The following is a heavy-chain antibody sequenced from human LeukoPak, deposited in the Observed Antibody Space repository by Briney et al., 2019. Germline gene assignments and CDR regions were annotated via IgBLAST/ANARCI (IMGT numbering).Heavy chain of an antibody. D-gene: IGHD6-13*01. CDR3: AKDYSSSWYRNYYYYYMDV. V-gene: IGHV3-30*02. Sequence: GGSLRLSCAASGFTFSSYEMNWVRQAPGKGLEWVAFIRYDGSNKYYADSVKGRFTISRDNSKNTLYLQMNSLRAEDTAVYYCAKDYSSSWYRNYYYYYMDVWGKGTTVTISS. CDR1: GFTFSSYE. CDR2: IRYDGSNK. J-gene: IGHJ6*03.